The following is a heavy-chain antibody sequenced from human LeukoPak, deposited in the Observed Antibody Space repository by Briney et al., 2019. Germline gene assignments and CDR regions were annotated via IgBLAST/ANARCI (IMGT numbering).Heavy chain of an antibody. CDR1: GGSISSGSYY. CDR3: ARDKVIAAAGTLRGQNYYYYYMDV. V-gene: IGHV4-61*02. D-gene: IGHD6-13*01. J-gene: IGHJ6*03. CDR2: IYTSGST. Sequence: SQTLSLTCTVSGGSISSGSYYWSWIRQPAGTGLEWIGRIYTSGSTNYNPSLKSRVTISVDTSKNQFSLKLSSVTAADTAVYYCARDKVIAAAGTLRGQNYYYYYMDVWGKGTTVTISS.